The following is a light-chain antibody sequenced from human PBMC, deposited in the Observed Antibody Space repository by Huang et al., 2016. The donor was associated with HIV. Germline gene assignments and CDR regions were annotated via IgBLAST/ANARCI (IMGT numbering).Light chain of an antibody. CDR3: QQRRNWPTYT. CDR2: DAS. Sequence: ELVLTQSPATLSLSPGERATLSCRASQSVRSSLAWYQQKPGQAPRLLISDASNRATGIPARFSGSGSGTDFTLTISSLEPEDFAVYYCQQRRNWPTYTFGQGTRLEVK. J-gene: IGKJ2*01. V-gene: IGKV3-11*01. CDR1: QSVRSS.